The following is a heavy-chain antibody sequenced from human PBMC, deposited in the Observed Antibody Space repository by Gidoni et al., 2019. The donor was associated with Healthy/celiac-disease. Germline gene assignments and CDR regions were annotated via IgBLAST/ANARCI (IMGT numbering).Heavy chain of an antibody. J-gene: IGHJ4*02. CDR1: GFTFSGSA. D-gene: IGHD3-10*01. Sequence: EVQLVESGGGLVQPGGSLKLSCAASGFTFSGSAMHWVRQASGKGLEWVGRIRSKANSYATAYAASVKGRFTISRDDSKNTAYLQMNSLKTEDTAVYYCTRREYGSGSYGSDYWGQGTLVTVSS. V-gene: IGHV3-73*02. CDR2: IRSKANSYAT. CDR3: TRREYGSGSYGSDY.